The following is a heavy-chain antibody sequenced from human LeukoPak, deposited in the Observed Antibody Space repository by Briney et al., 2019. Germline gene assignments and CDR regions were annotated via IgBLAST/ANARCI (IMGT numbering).Heavy chain of an antibody. J-gene: IGHJ6*03. Sequence: SVKVSCKASGGTFNSYAISWVRQAPGQGLEWMGGIIPIFGTANYAQKFQGRVTITADESTSTAYMELSSLRSEDTAVYYCAGGGCSSTSCYGDYYYYYMDVWGKGTTVTISS. CDR3: AGGGCSSTSCYGDYYYYYMDV. CDR2: IIPIFGTA. CDR1: GGTFNSYA. D-gene: IGHD2-2*01. V-gene: IGHV1-69*13.